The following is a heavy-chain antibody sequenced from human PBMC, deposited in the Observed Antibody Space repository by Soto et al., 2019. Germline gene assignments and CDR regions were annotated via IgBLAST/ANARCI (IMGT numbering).Heavy chain of an antibody. CDR3: AISGYGSGIYPVLS. V-gene: IGHV4-59*01. Sequence: QVQLQESGPGLVRPSETLSLTCTVSAGSITSYYWSWIRQPPGKGLEWIGYVYFSGSSKYNPSLKSRITISVDRSKNQFSLKLSCVTAADPAVSDCAISGYGSGIYPVLSWGQGTLVTVSS. CDR1: AGSITSYY. CDR2: VYFSGSS. J-gene: IGHJ5*02. D-gene: IGHD3-10*01.